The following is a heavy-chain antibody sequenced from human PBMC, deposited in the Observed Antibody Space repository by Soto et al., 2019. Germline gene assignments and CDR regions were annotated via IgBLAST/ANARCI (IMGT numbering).Heavy chain of an antibody. D-gene: IGHD2-15*01. CDR2: IYYSGSA. V-gene: IGHV4-59*01. CDR1: GGSISNYY. J-gene: IGHJ4*02. Sequence: SETLSLSCTVSGGSISNYYWSWIRQPPGKGLEWIGYIYYSGSANYNPSLKSRVTISVDTSKNQFSLKLSSVTAADTAVYYCARAGAATLSDFWGQGTLVTVSS. CDR3: ARAGAATLSDF.